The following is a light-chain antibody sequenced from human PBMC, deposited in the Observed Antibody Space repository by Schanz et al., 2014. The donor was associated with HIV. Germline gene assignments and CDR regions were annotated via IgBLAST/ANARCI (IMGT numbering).Light chain of an antibody. CDR3: QQSGDSGGT. V-gene: IGKV3-15*01. J-gene: IGKJ4*01. CDR2: GAS. Sequence: EIVMTQSPGTLSVSLGDGVTLFCRASQSVGTNLAWYQQKPGQAPRLLIYGASTRATGIPARFSGSGSGTDFTLTISRLEPEDFAVYYCQQSGDSGGTFGGGTKVDMK. CDR1: QSVGTN.